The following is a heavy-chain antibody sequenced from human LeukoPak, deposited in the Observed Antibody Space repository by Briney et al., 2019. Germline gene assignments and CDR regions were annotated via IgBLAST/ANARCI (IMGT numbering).Heavy chain of an antibody. Sequence: ASVKVSCKASGYTFTGYYMHWVRQAPGQGLEWMGLINPNSGGTNYAQKFQGRVTMTRDTSTSTAYMELRSLRSDDTAVYYCARSYYDFWSGALDYWGQGTLVTVSS. CDR3: ARSYYDFWSGALDY. CDR2: INPNSGGT. J-gene: IGHJ4*02. D-gene: IGHD3-3*01. CDR1: GYTFTGYY. V-gene: IGHV1-2*02.